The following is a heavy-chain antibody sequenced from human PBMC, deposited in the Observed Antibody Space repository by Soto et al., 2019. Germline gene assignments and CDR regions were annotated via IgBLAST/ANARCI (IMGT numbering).Heavy chain of an antibody. CDR2: IDPRDSHP. Sequence: EVQLVQSGAEVQQPGESLRISCQGSGYSFSDYYVNWVRHLPGQGLEWLGTIDPRDSHPNYSPSFPGHVTISVDESTNAADWQRSSLKASDTAIYYGARQSPHTGSYYVLLDHWGQGTRVTVSS. CDR3: ARQSPHTGSYYVLLDH. CDR1: GYSFSDYY. D-gene: IGHD1-26*01. J-gene: IGHJ4*02. V-gene: IGHV5-10-1*03.